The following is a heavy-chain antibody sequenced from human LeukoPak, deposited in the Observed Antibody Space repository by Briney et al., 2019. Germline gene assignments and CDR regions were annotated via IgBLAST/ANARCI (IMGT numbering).Heavy chain of an antibody. J-gene: IGHJ4*02. CDR2: MNPNSGNT. CDR1: GYTFTSYD. V-gene: IGHV1-8*01. D-gene: IGHD3-22*01. CDR3: ARVRSRYSGYYFQF. Sequence: ASVKVSCKASGYTFTSYDINWVRQAPGQGLEWRGWMNPNSGNTGYAQKFQGRVTMTRNTSISTAYMELSSLRSEDTAVYYCARVRSRYSGYYFQFWGQGTLVTVSS.